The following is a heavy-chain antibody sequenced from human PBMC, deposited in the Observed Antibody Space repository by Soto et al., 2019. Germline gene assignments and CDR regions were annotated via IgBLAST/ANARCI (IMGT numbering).Heavy chain of an antibody. CDR3: AGYNWNYYFDP. CDR2: IYHSGST. V-gene: IGHV4-61*01. J-gene: IGHJ5*02. CDR1: GGSVRDGSYY. D-gene: IGHD1-7*01. Sequence: LSLTCTVSGGSVRDGSYYWAWLRQPPGKGLEWIGHIYHSGSTIYNPSLKSRVTISIDTSKSQFSLNLNSMTAADTAVYYCAGYNWNYYFDPWGQGTLVTVSS.